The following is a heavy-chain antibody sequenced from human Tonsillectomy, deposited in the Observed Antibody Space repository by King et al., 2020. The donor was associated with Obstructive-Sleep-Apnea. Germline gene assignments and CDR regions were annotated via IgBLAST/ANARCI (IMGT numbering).Heavy chain of an antibody. D-gene: IGHD3-16*02. CDR2: ISYDGSDK. J-gene: IGHJ4*02. Sequence: QLVQSGGGVVQPGRSLRLSCAASGFTFSSYAMHWVRQAPGKGLEWVAIISYDGSDKYYADSLKGRFAISRDNSKNTLFLQMNSLRAEETAVYYCARDGRFYDYLWGSYRYTSYFDYWGQGTLVTVSS. V-gene: IGHV3-30*09. CDR3: ARDGRFYDYLWGSYRYTSYFDY. CDR1: GFTFSSYA.